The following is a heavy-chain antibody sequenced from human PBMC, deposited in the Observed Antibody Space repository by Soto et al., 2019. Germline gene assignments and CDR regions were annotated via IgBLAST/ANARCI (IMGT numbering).Heavy chain of an antibody. J-gene: IGHJ4*02. D-gene: IGHD3-10*01. Sequence: PGGSLRLSCAASGFTFNNYWMHWVRQAPGKGLVWVSRIKTDGSSLNYADSVEGRFTISSDNAKNTLYLQMNSLRVENTAVYYCPGDRSAGSGSYDNWGQGTLVTVSS. CDR2: IKTDGSSL. V-gene: IGHV3-74*01. CDR3: PGDRSAGSGSYDN. CDR1: GFTFNNYW.